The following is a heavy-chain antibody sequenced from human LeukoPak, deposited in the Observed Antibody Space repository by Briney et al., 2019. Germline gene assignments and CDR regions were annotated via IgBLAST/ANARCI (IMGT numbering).Heavy chain of an antibody. Sequence: SQTLSLTCTVSGGSISCGGYYWNWIRQHPREGLEWIGYFYYSRTTSYNPSLKSRATISVDTSNNQFSLKLSSVTAADTAVYYCARGDYGLYFFDSWGRGTLVTVSS. CDR2: FYYSRTT. J-gene: IGHJ4*02. CDR1: GGSISCGGYY. CDR3: ARGDYGLYFFDS. D-gene: IGHD4-17*01. V-gene: IGHV4-31*03.